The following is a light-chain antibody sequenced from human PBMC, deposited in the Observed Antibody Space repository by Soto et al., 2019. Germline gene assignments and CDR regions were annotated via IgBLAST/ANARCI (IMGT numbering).Light chain of an antibody. J-gene: IGLJ2*01. CDR3: AAWDDSVKGVL. CDR1: ASNFGSNS. CDR2: GNN. Sequence: QSVLTQSPSASGTPGQRVTISCSGSASNFGSNSVNWYQQLPGTAPKVVIYGNNQRPSGVPDRFSGSKSGTSASLAISGLQSDDEADYYCAAWDDSVKGVLFGGGTKVTVL. V-gene: IGLV1-44*01.